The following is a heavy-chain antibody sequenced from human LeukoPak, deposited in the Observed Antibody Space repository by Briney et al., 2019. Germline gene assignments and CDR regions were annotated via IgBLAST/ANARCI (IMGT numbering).Heavy chain of an antibody. V-gene: IGHV3-23*01. CDR3: AKGSGYRYGYDYYYYMDV. CDR1: GFNFDNYA. J-gene: IGHJ6*03. CDR2: ISGSGGST. D-gene: IGHD5-18*01. Sequence: GGSLRLSCAASGFNFDNYAMSWVRQAPGKGLQWVSEISGSGGSTYYADSVKGRFTISRDNSKNTLYLKMNSLRAEDTAVYYCAKGSGYRYGYDYYYYMDVWGKGTMVTVSS.